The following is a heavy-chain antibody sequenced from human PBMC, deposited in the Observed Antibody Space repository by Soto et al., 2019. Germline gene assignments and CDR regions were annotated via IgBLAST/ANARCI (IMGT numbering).Heavy chain of an antibody. D-gene: IGHD6-25*01. V-gene: IGHV4-39*07. J-gene: IGHJ6*03. CDR3: ARALRTTTKGGYTRTWGDYYYYYMDV. Sequence: PSETLSLTCTVSGGSISSSSYYWGWIRQPPGKGLEWIGSIYYSGSTYYNPSLKSRVTISVDTSKNQFSLKLSSVTAADTAVYYCARALRTTTKGGYTRTWGDYYYYYMDVWGKGTTVTVSS. CDR2: IYYSGST. CDR1: GGSISSSSYY.